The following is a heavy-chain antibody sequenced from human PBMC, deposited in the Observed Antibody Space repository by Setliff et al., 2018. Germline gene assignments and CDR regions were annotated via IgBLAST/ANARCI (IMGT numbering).Heavy chain of an antibody. CDR1: GGSISDNSYY. D-gene: IGHD6-19*01. CDR2: ISHSANK. V-gene: IGHV4-39*01. Sequence: LSLTCTVSGGSISDNSYYWGWIRQPPGKELEWIGGISHSANKYYNPSFRGRVTIPVDMSKNQFSLRLKSVTAADTAVYYCARGNSRSSVWYVVPHFDYWGQGTLVTVSS. CDR3: ARGNSRSSVWYVVPHFDY. J-gene: IGHJ4*02.